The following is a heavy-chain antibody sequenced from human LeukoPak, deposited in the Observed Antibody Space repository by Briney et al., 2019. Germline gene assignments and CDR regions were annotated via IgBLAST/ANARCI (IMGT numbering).Heavy chain of an antibody. CDR3: ARRSGYVSYMDV. CDR2: IIPIFGTA. V-gene: IGHV1-69*13. CDR1: GGTFSSYA. Sequence: SVKVSCKASGGTFSSYAISWVRQAPGQGLEWMGGIIPIFGTANYAQKFQGRVTITADESTSTAYMELSSLRSEDTAVYYCARRSGYVSYMDVWDKGTTVTISS. D-gene: IGHD5-12*01. J-gene: IGHJ6*03.